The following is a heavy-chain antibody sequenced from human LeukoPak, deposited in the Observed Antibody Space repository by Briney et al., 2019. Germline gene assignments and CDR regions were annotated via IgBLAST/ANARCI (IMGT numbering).Heavy chain of an antibody. D-gene: IGHD2-2*01. J-gene: IGHJ6*03. V-gene: IGHV1-8*03. CDR3: ARDWMGYCSSNSCYLYYMDV. CDR2: MNPNSGNT. CDR1: GYTFTSYD. Sequence: VASVKVSCKASGYTFTSYDINWVRQATGQGLEWMGWMNPNSGNTGYAQKFQGRVTITRNTSISTAYMELSSLRSEDTAVYYCARDWMGYCSSNSCYLYYMDVWGKGTTVTVSS.